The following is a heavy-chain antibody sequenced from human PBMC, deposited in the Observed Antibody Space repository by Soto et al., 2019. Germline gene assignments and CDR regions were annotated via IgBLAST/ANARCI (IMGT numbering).Heavy chain of an antibody. CDR1: GFSLTTDRVG. CDR2: IYWDDTK. V-gene: IGHV2-5*02. CDR3: APAYGGRSLY. J-gene: IGHJ4*02. D-gene: IGHD1-26*01. Sequence: QITLKESGPTLVKPTQPLTLTCTFSGFSLTTDRVGVGWIRQPPGEALEWLAVIYWDDTKTYRPALESRLTITKDTAKNQVPLQMTNMYSVDTATYYCAPAYGGRSLYWGQGTLVTVSS.